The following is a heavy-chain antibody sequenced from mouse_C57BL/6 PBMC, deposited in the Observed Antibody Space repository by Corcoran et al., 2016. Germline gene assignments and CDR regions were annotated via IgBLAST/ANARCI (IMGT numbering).Heavy chain of an antibody. CDR3: AKRGQPLTWPYYCYY. CDR2: IYPRSGNT. CDR1: GYTFISYG. D-gene: IGHD3-3*01. J-gene: IGHJ2*01. V-gene: IGHV1-81*01. Sequence: VQLRPTGAELARPGASVQLSCKASGYTFISYGISWVKQRTGQGLERIGEIYPRSGNTYYNEKFKGKATLTADKSSSTAYMELRSLTSEDSAVYFCAKRGQPLTWPYYCYYWGQGITLTVSS.